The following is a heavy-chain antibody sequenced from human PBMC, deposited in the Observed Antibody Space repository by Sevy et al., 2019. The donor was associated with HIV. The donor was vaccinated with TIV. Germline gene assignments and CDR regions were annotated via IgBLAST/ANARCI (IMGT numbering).Heavy chain of an antibody. D-gene: IGHD6-19*01. V-gene: IGHV3-9*01. CDR2: IIWNSGSV. Sequence: GGSLRLSCAASGFSFDDYSMHWVRQRPGKGLEWVSGIIWNSGSVGYADSVKGRFTISRDNAKNSVYLKMSYLRPEDTVLYYCAAVYVCDGRGWCFYFDFWGQGTLVTVSS. CDR1: GFSFDDYS. CDR3: AAVYVCDGRGWCFYFDF. J-gene: IGHJ4*02.